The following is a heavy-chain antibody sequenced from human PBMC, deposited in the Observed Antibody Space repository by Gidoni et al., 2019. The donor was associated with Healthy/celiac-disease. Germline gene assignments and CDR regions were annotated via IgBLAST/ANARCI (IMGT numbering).Heavy chain of an antibody. CDR3: AREEGATRAFDI. CDR1: GFTFSRYE. D-gene: IGHD1-26*01. CDR2: IGTAGAP. V-gene: IGHV3-13*05. J-gene: IGHJ3*02. Sequence: EVKMVESGGGLVQPGGSLRLSGAASGFTFSRYELHWVRHATGKGLEWVAAIGTAGAPYYPGSVKGRFTISRENAKNSLYLQLTSLRAGDTAVYYCAREEGATRAFDIWGQGTMVTVSS.